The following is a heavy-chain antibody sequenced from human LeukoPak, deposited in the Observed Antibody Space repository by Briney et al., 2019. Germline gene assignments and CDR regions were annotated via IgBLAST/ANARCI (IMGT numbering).Heavy chain of an antibody. J-gene: IGHJ4*02. Sequence: GGSLRLSCAASGFTFSSYSMNWVRQAPGKGLEWVSSISSSSSYIYYADSVKGRFTISRDNAKNSLYLQMNSLRAEDTALYYCAKDNSPLYGDYIDYWGQGTLVTVSS. V-gene: IGHV3-21*04. D-gene: IGHD4-17*01. CDR3: AKDNSPLYGDYIDY. CDR2: ISSSSSYI. CDR1: GFTFSSYS.